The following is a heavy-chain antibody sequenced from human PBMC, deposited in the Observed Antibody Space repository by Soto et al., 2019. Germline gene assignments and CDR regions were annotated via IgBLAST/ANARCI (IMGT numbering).Heavy chain of an antibody. V-gene: IGHV4-30-4*01. J-gene: IGHJ4*02. CDR2: IYYDGST. CDR1: GGSISSGDDY. Sequence: HVQLQESGPGLVKPSQTLSLTCTVSGGSISSGDDYWSWIRQPPGKGLEWLGFIYYDGSTYYNPSLKSRLTISIDTSKNQFSLSLSSVTAADTAVYYCATGRAHFFDNWGQGTLVTVSS. CDR3: ATGRAHFFDN.